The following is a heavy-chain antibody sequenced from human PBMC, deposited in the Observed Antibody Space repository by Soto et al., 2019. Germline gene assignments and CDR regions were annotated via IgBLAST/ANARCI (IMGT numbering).Heavy chain of an antibody. CDR2: IYYSGST. J-gene: IGHJ4*02. CDR1: GGSVSSSSYY. CDR3: ARHRPADRPPDY. Sequence: XTLSLPCTGTGGSVSSSSYYWGWIRQPPGKGLEWIGSIYYSGSTYYNPSLKSRVNISVETSKNQFSLKLSSATAADTAVYYCARHRPADRPPDYWGQGTLVTVS. V-gene: IGHV4-39*01. D-gene: IGHD6-6*01.